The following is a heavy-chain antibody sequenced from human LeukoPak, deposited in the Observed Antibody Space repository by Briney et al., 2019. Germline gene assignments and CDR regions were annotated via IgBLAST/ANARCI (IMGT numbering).Heavy chain of an antibody. V-gene: IGHV3-23*01. CDR2: ISGSGGST. CDR1: GFTFSSYA. D-gene: IGHD1-26*01. CDR3: ARGMSGSYYYLDY. Sequence: PGGSLRLSCAASGFTFSSYAMSWVRQAPGKGLEWVSAISGSGGSTYYADSVKGRFTISRDNSKNTLYLQMNSLRAEDTAVYYCARGMSGSYYYLDYWGQGTLVTVSS. J-gene: IGHJ4*02.